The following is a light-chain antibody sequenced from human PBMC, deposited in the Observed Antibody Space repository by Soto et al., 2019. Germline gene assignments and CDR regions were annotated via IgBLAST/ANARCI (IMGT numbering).Light chain of an antibody. CDR2: RAS. V-gene: IGKV3D-20*02. CDR1: RSVSSNY. J-gene: IGKJ4*02. CDR3: QQRSSWPLT. Sequence: EIVLTQSPGTLSLSPGETATLSCRASRSVSSNYLAWYQQRPGQAPRLLINRASNRATGIPDRFSGSGSGTDFTLTISSLEPEDFAVYFCQQRSSWPLTFGGGTKVDIK.